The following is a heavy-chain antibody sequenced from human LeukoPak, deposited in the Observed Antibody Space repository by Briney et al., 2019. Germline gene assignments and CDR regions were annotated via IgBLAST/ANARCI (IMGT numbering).Heavy chain of an antibody. Sequence: PGGSLRLSCAASGFTFDDYGMSWVRQAPGKGLEWVSAISGSGGSTYYADSVKGRFTISRDNSKNTLYLQMNSLRAEDTAVYYCAKRFGEQHGGGPHYYYYMDVWGKGTTVTVSS. V-gene: IGHV3-23*01. J-gene: IGHJ6*03. CDR1: GFTFDDYG. CDR3: AKRFGEQHGGGPHYYYYMDV. D-gene: IGHD3-10*01. CDR2: ISGSGGST.